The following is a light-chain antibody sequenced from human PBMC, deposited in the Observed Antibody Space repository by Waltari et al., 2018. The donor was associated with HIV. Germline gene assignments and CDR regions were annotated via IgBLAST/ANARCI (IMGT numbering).Light chain of an antibody. CDR2: RNN. CDR1: TSNIGRNF. J-gene: IGLJ3*02. Sequence: QSVLTPPPSAPGPPGQRGTVSRLSTTSNIGRNFCYRYQRLPGTAPKPLIYRNNQRPSGVPDRFSGSKSGTSASRAISGLRSEDEADYYCAAWDDTMNGWVFGGGTKLTVL. V-gene: IGLV1-47*01. CDR3: AAWDDTMNGWV.